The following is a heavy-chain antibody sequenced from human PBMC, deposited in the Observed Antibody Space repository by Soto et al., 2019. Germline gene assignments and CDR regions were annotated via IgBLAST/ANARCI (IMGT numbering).Heavy chain of an antibody. J-gene: IGHJ6*02. CDR1: GGSITSSY. CDR2: IYDTGISGYTPST. Sequence: PSETLSLTCTVSGGSITSSYWSWIRRPPGKGLEWIAYIYDTGISGYTPSTSYNPSLKSRVTMSVDTSKSQFSLKLTSGTAADTAVYYCARGEDAFFYYGLDVWGQGITVTVS. V-gene: IGHV4-59*01. CDR3: ARGEDAFFYYGLDV.